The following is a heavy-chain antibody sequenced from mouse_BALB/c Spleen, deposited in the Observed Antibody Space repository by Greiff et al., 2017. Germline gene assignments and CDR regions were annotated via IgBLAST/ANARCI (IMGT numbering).Heavy chain of an antibody. CDR2: INPSTGYT. D-gene: IGHD2-4*01. Sequence: VQLVESGAELAKPGASVKMSCKASGYTFTSYWMHWVKQRPGQGLEWIGYINPSTGYTEYNQKFKDKATLTADKSSSTAYMQLSSLTSEDSAVYYCARSYDYDWWYFDVWGAGTTVTVSS. V-gene: IGHV1-7*01. CDR1: GYTFTSYW. J-gene: IGHJ1*01. CDR3: ARSYDYDWWYFDV.